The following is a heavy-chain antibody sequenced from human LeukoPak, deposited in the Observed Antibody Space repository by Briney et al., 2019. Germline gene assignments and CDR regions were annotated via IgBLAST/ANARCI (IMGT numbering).Heavy chain of an antibody. V-gene: IGHV4-39*07. D-gene: IGHD3-22*01. CDR2: IYYSGST. Sequence: PSETLSLTCTVSGVSISSSNSYWGWIRQPPGKGLEWIGSIYYSGSTYYNPSLKSRVTISVDTSKNQFSLKLSSVTAADTAVYYCARGRYYDSSGYRPYYYYYYMDVWGKGTTVTVSS. J-gene: IGHJ6*03. CDR1: GVSISSSNSY. CDR3: ARGRYYDSSGYRPYYYYYYMDV.